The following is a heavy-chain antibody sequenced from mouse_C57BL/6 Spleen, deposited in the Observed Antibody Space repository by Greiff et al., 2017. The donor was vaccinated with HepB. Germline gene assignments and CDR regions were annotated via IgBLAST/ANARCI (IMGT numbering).Heavy chain of an antibody. CDR3: ARSESNYGDDYFDY. CDR2: IHPNSGST. CDR1: GYTFTSYW. V-gene: IGHV1-64*01. Sequence: QVQLQQPGAELVKPGASVKLSCKASGYTFTSYWMHWVKQRPGQGLEWIGMIHPNSGSTNYNEKFKSKATLTVDKSSSTAYMQLSSLTSEDSAVYYCARSESNYGDDYFDYRGQGTTLTVSS. J-gene: IGHJ2*01. D-gene: IGHD2-5*01.